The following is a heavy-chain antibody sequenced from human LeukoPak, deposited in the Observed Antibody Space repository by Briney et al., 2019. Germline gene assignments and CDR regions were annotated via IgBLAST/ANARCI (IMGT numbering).Heavy chain of an antibody. CDR3: ARTSIVGASGYYFDY. CDR1: GFTVGTNY. J-gene: IGHJ4*02. Sequence: GGSLRLSCAVSGFTVGTNYMSWVRQAPGKGLEWVSVLYSGGSTYYADSVKGRFTISRDSSKNTLYLQMNSLRAEDTAMFYCARTSIVGASGYYFDYWGQGTLVTVSS. CDR2: LYSGGST. D-gene: IGHD1-26*01. V-gene: IGHV3-66*01.